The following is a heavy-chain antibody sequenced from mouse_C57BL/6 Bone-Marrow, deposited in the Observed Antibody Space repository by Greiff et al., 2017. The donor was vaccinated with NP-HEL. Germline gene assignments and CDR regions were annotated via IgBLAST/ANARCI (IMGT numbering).Heavy chain of an antibody. Sequence: QVQLQQSGPGLVQPSQSLSITCTVSGFSLTSYGVHWVRQSPGKGLEWRGVIWSGGSTDYNAAFISRLSISKDNSKSQVFFKMNSLQADDTAIYYCARHGWFAYWGQGTLVTVSA. J-gene: IGHJ3*01. CDR3: ARHGWFAY. V-gene: IGHV2-2*01. CDR2: IWSGGST. CDR1: GFSLTSYG.